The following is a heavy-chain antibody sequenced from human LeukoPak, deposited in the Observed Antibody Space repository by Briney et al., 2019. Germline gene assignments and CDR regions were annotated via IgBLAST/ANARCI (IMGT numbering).Heavy chain of an antibody. V-gene: IGHV1-46*01. CDR1: GYTFTSYY. Sequence: ASVKVSCKASGYTFTSYYMHWVRQAPGQGREWMGIINPSGGSTSYAQKFQGRVTMTRDTSTSTVYMELSSLRSEDTAVYYCARDPPTYSSRGNGDYWGPGNLVTVSS. CDR3: ARDPPTYSSRGNGDY. CDR2: INPSGGST. D-gene: IGHD6-13*01. J-gene: IGHJ4*02.